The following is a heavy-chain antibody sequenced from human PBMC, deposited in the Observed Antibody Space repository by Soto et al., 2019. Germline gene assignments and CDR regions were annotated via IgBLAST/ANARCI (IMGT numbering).Heavy chain of an antibody. CDR2: INHNGST. CDR1: GGSFSNYY. D-gene: IGHD3-16*02. CDR3: ARDRVYNYRYLDY. J-gene: IGHJ4*02. V-gene: IGHV4-34*01. Sequence: SETLSLTCAVYGGSFSNYYWTWIRRPPGRGLEWIGEINHNGSTNYNPSLKSRLTISVDTSRNQFSLKLSSVTAADTAMYYCARDRVYNYRYLDYWGQATRVTVSS.